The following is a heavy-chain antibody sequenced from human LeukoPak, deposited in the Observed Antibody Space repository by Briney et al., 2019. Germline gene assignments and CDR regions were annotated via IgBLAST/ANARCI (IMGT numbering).Heavy chain of an antibody. CDR2: MNPNSGNT. D-gene: IGHD1-7*01. V-gene: IGHV1-8*01. J-gene: IGHJ5*02. CDR3: AKAPPSVYNWNYFGTFDP. CDR1: GYTFTSYD. Sequence: ASVKVSCKASGYTFTSYDINWVRQATGQGLEWMGWMNPNSGNTGYAQKFQGRVTMTRNTSISTAYMELSSLRSEDTAVYYCAKAPPSVYNWNYFGTFDPWGQGTLVTVSS.